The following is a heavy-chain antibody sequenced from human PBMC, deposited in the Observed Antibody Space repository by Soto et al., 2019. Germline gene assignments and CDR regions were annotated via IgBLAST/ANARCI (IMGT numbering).Heavy chain of an antibody. D-gene: IGHD1-1*01. CDR2: FDPEDGET. CDR3: AKTGTDGSWFDP. Sequence: ASVKVSCKVSGYTLTELSMHWVRQAPGKGLEWMGGFDPEDGETIYAQKFQGRVTMTEDTSTDTAYMELSSLRSVDTATYFCAKTGTDGSWFDPWGQGTLVTVSS. V-gene: IGHV1-24*01. J-gene: IGHJ5*02. CDR1: GYTLTELS.